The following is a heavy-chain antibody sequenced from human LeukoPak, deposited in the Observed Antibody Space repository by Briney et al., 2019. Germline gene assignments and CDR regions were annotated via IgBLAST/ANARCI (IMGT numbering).Heavy chain of an antibody. CDR2: INPSGGST. Sequence: ASVTVSCTASGYTLTSYYLHWVRQATGQGLEWMAIINPSGGSTSHAQKFQGRVTMTRDTSASTVYMELSSLRSEDTAVYYCASVYKYGMDVWGQGTTVTVSS. J-gene: IGHJ6*02. CDR1: GYTLTSYY. V-gene: IGHV1-46*01. CDR3: ASVYKYGMDV.